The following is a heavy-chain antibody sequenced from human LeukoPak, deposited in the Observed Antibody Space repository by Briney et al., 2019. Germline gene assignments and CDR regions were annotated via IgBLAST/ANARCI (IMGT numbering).Heavy chain of an antibody. Sequence: GGSMRLSCAASGFSFSSYAMNWVRQAPGKGLEWVSVICGSSSSTYYVDSVKGRFTISRDNSKNTLYLQMNSLRAEDTAIYYCAKGSGGSCHSATDCWGQGTLVTVSS. CDR3: AKGSGGSCHSATDC. CDR2: ICGSSSST. J-gene: IGHJ4*02. D-gene: IGHD2-15*01. CDR1: GFSFSSYA. V-gene: IGHV3-23*01.